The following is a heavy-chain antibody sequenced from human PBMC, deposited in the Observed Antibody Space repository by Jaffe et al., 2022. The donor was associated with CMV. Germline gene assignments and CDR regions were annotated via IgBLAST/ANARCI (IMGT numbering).Heavy chain of an antibody. CDR1: GGSISSYY. CDR3: ATSPAIHYYDSSGYYYGPAYFDY. J-gene: IGHJ4*02. V-gene: IGHV4-59*01. Sequence: QVQLQESGPGLVKPSETLSLTCTVSGGSISSYYWSWIRQPPGKGLEWIGYIYYSGSTNYNPSLKSRVTISVDTSKNQFSLKLSSVTAADTAVYYCATSPAIHYYDSSGYYYGPAYFDYWGQGTLVTVSS. CDR2: IYYSGST. D-gene: IGHD3-22*01.